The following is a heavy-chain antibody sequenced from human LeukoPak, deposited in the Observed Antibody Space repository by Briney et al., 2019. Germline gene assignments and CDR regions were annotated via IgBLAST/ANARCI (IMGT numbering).Heavy chain of an antibody. Sequence: GGSLRLSCAASGFTFSSYSMNWVRQAPGKGLEWVSSISSSSSYIYYADSVKGRFTISRDNAKNSLYLQMNSLRAEDTAVYYCARDTDGYCSSTSCGGFDYWGQGTLVTVSS. CDR3: ARDTDGYCSSTSCGGFDY. D-gene: IGHD2-2*01. CDR2: ISSSSSYI. CDR1: GFTFSSYS. J-gene: IGHJ4*02. V-gene: IGHV3-21*01.